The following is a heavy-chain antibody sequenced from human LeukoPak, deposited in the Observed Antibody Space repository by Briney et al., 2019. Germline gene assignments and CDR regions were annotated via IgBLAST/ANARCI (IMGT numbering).Heavy chain of an antibody. CDR3: GTWAFYFGLDV. CDR1: GFRFEAYA. V-gene: IGHV3-43*02. Sequence: HAGGSLRLSCAASGFRFEAYAMHWVRQVPGKGLEWVSLINKDGDRTYYADSVKGRFTISRDNSKNSLYLQMNSLRSEDTALYYCGTWAFYFGLDVWGQGITVTVSS. J-gene: IGHJ6*02. CDR2: INKDGDRT. D-gene: IGHD2/OR15-2a*01.